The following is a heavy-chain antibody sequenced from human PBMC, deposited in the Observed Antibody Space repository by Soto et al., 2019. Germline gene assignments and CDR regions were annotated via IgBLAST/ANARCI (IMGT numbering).Heavy chain of an antibody. CDR2: IIPILGIA. CDR1: GGTFSSYT. CDR3: ATSYGDYHY. J-gene: IGHJ4*02. D-gene: IGHD4-17*01. Sequence: QVQLVQSGAEVKKPGSSVKVSCKASGGTFSSYTISWVRQAPGQGLEWMGRIIPILGIANYAQKFQGRVTITADKSTSTAYMELSSLRSEDTDVYYCATSYGDYHYWGQGTLVTVSS. V-gene: IGHV1-69*02.